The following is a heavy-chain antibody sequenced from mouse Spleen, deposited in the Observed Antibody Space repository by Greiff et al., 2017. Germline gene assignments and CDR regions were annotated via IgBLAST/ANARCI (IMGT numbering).Heavy chain of an antibody. Sequence: EVKVVESGGGLVKPGGSLKLSCAASGFTFSSYAMSWVRQTPEKRLEWVATISDGGSYTYYPDNVKGRFTISRDNAKNNLYLQMSHLKSEDTAMYYCASSNWFDYWGQGTTLTVSS. J-gene: IGHJ2*01. CDR3: ASSNWFDY. D-gene: IGHD4-1*01. CDR1: GFTFSSYA. V-gene: IGHV5-4*03. CDR2: ISDGGSYT.